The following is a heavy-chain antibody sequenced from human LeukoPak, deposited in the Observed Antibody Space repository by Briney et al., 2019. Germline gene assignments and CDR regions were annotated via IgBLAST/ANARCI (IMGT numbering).Heavy chain of an antibody. CDR3: ARPGYYDSSGYFDY. CDR1: GGSISSSSYY. D-gene: IGHD3-22*01. Sequence: SETLSLTCTVSGGSISSSSYYWGWIRQPPGKGLEWIGSIYYSGSTYYNPSLKSRVTISVDTSKNRFSLKLSSVTAADTAVYYCARPGYYDSSGYFDYWGQGTLVTVSS. CDR2: IYYSGST. V-gene: IGHV4-39*01. J-gene: IGHJ4*02.